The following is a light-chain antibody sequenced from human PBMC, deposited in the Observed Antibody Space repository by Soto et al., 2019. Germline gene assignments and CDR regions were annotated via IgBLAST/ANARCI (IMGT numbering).Light chain of an antibody. CDR3: QKSYRNPRT. V-gene: IGKV1-39*01. J-gene: IGKJ1*01. Sequence: DIQMTQSPSSLSASVGDRVTITCRASQSISSYLNWYQQKPGEAPKLLIYAASSLQRGVPSRFSGRGSWTEFPLTIRHLQPEDFANYYCQKSYRNPRTFGQGTKVDIK. CDR1: QSISSY. CDR2: AAS.